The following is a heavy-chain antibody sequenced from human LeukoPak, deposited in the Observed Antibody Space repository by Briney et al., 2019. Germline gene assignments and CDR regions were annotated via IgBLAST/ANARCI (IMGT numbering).Heavy chain of an antibody. V-gene: IGHV1-69*06. J-gene: IGHJ4*02. D-gene: IGHD2-2*01. Sequence: SVKVSCKASGGTFSSYDISWVRQAPGQGLEWMGGIMPMFGKTNYAQKFQGRVMTTADKATSTAYMELSSLRSEDTAVYYCAGGRTDIVVVPATLRNYYFDYWGQGTLVTVSS. CDR2: IMPMFGKT. CDR3: AGGRTDIVVVPATLRNYYFDY. CDR1: GGTFSSYD.